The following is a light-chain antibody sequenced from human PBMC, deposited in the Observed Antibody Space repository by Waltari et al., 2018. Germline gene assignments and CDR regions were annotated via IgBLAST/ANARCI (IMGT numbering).Light chain of an antibody. CDR3: QQYGSSWT. CDR1: QSVSSSY. J-gene: IGKJ1*01. V-gene: IGKV3-20*01. CDR2: GAS. Sequence: EIVVTQSPGPLSLSPGERATLSCRASQSVSSSYLAWYQQKPGQAPRLLIYGASSRATGIPDRFSGSGSGTDFTLTISRLEPEDFAVYYCQQYGSSWTFGQGTKVEIK.